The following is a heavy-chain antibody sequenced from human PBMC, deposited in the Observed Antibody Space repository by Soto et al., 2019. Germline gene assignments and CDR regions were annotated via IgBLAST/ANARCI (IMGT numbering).Heavy chain of an antibody. V-gene: IGHV3-74*01. Sequence: EVQLVESGGGLVQPGGSLRLSCAASGFTFNSYWMHWVRQAPGKGLVWVSRIKTDGSSTSYADSVKGRFTISRDNAKNTLYPQMNSLRAEDTAVYYCARTGDNSVYYFDYWGQGTLVTVSS. CDR3: ARTGDNSVYYFDY. D-gene: IGHD1-20*01. CDR2: IKTDGSST. CDR1: GFTFNSYW. J-gene: IGHJ4*02.